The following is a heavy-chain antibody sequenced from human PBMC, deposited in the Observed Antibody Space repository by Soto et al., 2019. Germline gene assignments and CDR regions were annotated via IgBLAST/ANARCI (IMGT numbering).Heavy chain of an antibody. CDR1: GYIFTGYH. Sequence: ASVKVSCKASGYIFTGYHIHWVRQAPGRGLEWMGWINPNSGDTEYAQNFQGRVTMARDTSFNLVYMEMSGLMSDDTAVYYWARDARGTRGFDEMDIWGQGTTVTVSS. D-gene: IGHD3-9*01. CDR2: INPNSGDT. J-gene: IGHJ6*02. CDR3: ARDARGTRGFDEMDI. V-gene: IGHV1-2*02.